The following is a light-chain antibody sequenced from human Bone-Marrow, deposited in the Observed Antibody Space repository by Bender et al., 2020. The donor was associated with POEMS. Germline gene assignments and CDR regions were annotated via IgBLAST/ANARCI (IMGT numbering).Light chain of an antibody. CDR2: EDF. V-gene: IGLV2-23*01. CDR3: CSHAGRNTVV. Sequence: QSALTQPASVSGSPGQSITISCTGTSSDVGNYNLVSWYQQHPGKAPKLMIFEDFHRPSGVSNRFSASKSGNTASLTISGLQAEDEADYYCCSHAGRNTVVFGGGTKLTVL. J-gene: IGLJ2*01. CDR1: SSDVGNYNL.